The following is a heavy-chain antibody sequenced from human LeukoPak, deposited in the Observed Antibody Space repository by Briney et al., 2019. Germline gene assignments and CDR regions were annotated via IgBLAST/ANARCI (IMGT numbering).Heavy chain of an antibody. CDR1: GGSFSGYY. CDR3: ARAPGSGAAFDI. Sequence: SETLSLTCAVYGGSFSGYYWSWIRQPPGKGLEWIGYIYYGGSTNYNPSLKSRVTISVDTSKNQFSLKLSSVTAADTAVYYCARAPGSGAAFDIWGQGTMVTVSS. CDR2: IYYGGST. D-gene: IGHD3-10*01. V-gene: IGHV4-59*08. J-gene: IGHJ3*02.